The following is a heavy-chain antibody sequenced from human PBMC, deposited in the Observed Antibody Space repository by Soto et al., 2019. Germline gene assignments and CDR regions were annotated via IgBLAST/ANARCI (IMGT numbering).Heavy chain of an antibody. D-gene: IGHD3-3*01. CDR2: IKQDGSEK. J-gene: IGHJ5*02. CDR1: GFTFSSYW. V-gene: IGHV3-7*01. CDR3: ARDLGVVIMRARFDP. Sequence: GGSLRLSCAVSGFTFSSYWMSWVRQAPGKGLEWVANIKQDGSEKYYVDSVKGRFTISRDNAKNSLYLQMNSLRAEDTAVYYCARDLGVVIMRARFDPWGQGTLVTVSS.